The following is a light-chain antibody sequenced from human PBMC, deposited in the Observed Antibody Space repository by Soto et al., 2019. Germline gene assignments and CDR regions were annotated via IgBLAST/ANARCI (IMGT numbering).Light chain of an antibody. J-gene: IGKJ1*01. CDR3: QQYYSYPLT. Sequence: AIRMTQSPSSLSASTGDRVTITCRASQGISSYLAWYQQKPGKAPKLLIYAASTLHSGVPSRFSGSGSGTDFTLTIICLQSEDFATYYCQQYYSYPLTFGQGTNVEIK. V-gene: IGKV1-8*01. CDR1: QGISSY. CDR2: AAS.